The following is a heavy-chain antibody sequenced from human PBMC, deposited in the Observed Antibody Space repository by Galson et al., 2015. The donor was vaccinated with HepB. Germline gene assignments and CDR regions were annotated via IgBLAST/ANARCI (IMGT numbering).Heavy chain of an antibody. CDR3: TAKLDTAASFDY. V-gene: IGHV3-73*01. J-gene: IGHJ4*02. Sequence: SLRLSCAASGFSFSGSDMHWVRRAPGRGLEWVGHVSSRAHSYSTDYAESVKGRFTISRDDSTNTAYLHLKSLKIEDTAFYYCTAKLDTAASFDYWGQGTLVTVSS. D-gene: IGHD5-18*01. CDR1: GFSFSGSD. CDR2: VSSRAHSYST.